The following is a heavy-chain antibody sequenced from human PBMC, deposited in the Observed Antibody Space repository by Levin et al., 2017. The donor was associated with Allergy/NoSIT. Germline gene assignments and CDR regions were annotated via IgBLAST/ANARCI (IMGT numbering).Heavy chain of an antibody. CDR3: ARVGRAAGRGGLDY. Sequence: GGSLRLSCAASGFTFSSYAMHWVRQAPGKGLEWVAVISYDGSNKYYADSVKGRFTISRDNSKNTLYLQMNSLRAEDTAVYYCARVGRAAGRGGLDYWGQGTLVTVSS. CDR1: GFTFSSYA. CDR2: ISYDGSNK. V-gene: IGHV3-30*04. D-gene: IGHD6-13*01. J-gene: IGHJ4*02.